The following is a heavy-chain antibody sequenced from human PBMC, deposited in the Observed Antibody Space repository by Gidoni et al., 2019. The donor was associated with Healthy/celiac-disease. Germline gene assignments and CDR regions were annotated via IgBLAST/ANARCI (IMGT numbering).Heavy chain of an antibody. CDR1: GGSFSGYY. J-gene: IGHJ3*02. D-gene: IGHD5-18*01. CDR2: INHSGST. CDR3: ARGSKRWLQPKENAFDI. Sequence: QVQLQQWGAGLLKPSETLSVTCAVYGGSFSGYYWSWIRQPPGKGLEWIGAINHSGSTNYNPSLKSRVTISIDTSKNQFSLKLSSVTAANTAVYYCARGSKRWLQPKENAFDIWGQGTMVTVSS. V-gene: IGHV4-34*01.